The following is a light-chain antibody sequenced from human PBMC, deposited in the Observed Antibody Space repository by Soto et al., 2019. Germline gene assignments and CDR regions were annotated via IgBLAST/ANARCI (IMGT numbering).Light chain of an antibody. CDR3: SSYTSSSTLV. J-gene: IGLJ1*01. Sequence: QSVLTQPASVSWSPGQSITISCTGNSSDVGGYNYVSWYQQHPGKAPKLMIYDVSNRPSGVSNRFSGSKSGNTASLTISGLQAEDEADYYCSSYTSSSTLVFGTGTKVTVL. V-gene: IGLV2-14*01. CDR2: DVS. CDR1: SSDVGGYNY.